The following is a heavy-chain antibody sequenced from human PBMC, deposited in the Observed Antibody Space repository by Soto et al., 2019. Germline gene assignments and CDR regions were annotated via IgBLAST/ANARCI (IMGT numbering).Heavy chain of an antibody. V-gene: IGHV1-18*04. Sequence: ASVKVSCKASGYNFVDHYIHWLRQTPGQGLEWMGWINPYNGNTKFAQKLQDRVTMTTATSTSTAYMELASLRSDDTAVYYCARGCIAVTTHLCYWGQGTLVTVSS. CDR3: ARGCIAVTTHLCY. J-gene: IGHJ4*02. D-gene: IGHD4-17*01. CDR1: GYNFVDHY. CDR2: INPYNGNT.